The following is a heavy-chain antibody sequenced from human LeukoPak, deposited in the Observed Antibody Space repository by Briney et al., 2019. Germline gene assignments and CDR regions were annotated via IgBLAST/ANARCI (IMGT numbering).Heavy chain of an antibody. CDR2: ISGSGGST. V-gene: IGHV3-23*01. Sequence: PGGSLRLSCAASGFTFSSYAMSWVRQAPGKGLEWVSAISGSGGSTYYADSVKGRFTISRDNSKNTLYLQMNSLRAEDTAVYYCAKEPPIVVVEGVLEDYWGQGTLVTVSS. CDR1: GFTFSSYA. D-gene: IGHD3-22*01. J-gene: IGHJ4*02. CDR3: AKEPPIVVVEGVLEDY.